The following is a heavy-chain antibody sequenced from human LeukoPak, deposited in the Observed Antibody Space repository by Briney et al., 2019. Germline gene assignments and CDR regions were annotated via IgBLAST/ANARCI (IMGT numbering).Heavy chain of an antibody. CDR1: GGSFSGYY. J-gene: IGHJ4*02. CDR3: ARHSDECSSTSCQIFDY. CDR2: INHSGST. V-gene: IGHV4-34*01. D-gene: IGHD2-2*01. Sequence: SETLSLTCAVYGGSFSGYYWSWIRQPPGKGLEWIGEINHSGSTNYNPSLKSRVTISVDTSKNQFSLKLSSVTAADTAVYCCARHSDECSSTSCQIFDYWGQGTLVTVSS.